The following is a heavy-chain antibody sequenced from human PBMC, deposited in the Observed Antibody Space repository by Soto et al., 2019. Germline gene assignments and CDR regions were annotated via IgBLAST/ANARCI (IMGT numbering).Heavy chain of an antibody. Sequence: QITLKESGPTLVKPTQTLTLTCTFSGFSLSTSGVGVGWIRQPPGKALEWLALIYWDDDKRYSPSLKSRLTITKDTSKNQVVLTMTNMDPVDTATYYCAHIPKDSDNLEWLFTRRMGGMDVWGQGTTVTVSS. CDR3: AHIPKDSDNLEWLFTRRMGGMDV. D-gene: IGHD3-3*01. J-gene: IGHJ6*02. V-gene: IGHV2-5*02. CDR2: IYWDDDK. CDR1: GFSLSTSGVG.